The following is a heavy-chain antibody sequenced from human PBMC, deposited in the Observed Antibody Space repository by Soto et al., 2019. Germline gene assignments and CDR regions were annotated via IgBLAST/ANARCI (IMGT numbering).Heavy chain of an antibody. CDR3: EKDPRGMIVVATPSRYGMDF. V-gene: IGHV3-30*18. Sequence: GGSLRLSCAASGFTFSSYGMHWVRQAPGKGLEWVAVISYDGSNKYYADSVKGRFTISRDNSKNTLYLQMNSLRAEDTAVYYCEKDPRGMIVVATPSRYGMDFWGQGTPVTVSS. CDR1: GFTFSSYG. J-gene: IGHJ6*02. D-gene: IGHD3-22*01. CDR2: ISYDGSNK.